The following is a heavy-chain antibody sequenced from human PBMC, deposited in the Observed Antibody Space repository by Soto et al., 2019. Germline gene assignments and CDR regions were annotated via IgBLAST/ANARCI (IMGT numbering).Heavy chain of an antibody. CDR1: GLTFSSYG. CDR3: AREVGTYYDFWSGYPEKNYYMDV. V-gene: IGHV3-33*01. D-gene: IGHD3-3*01. CDR2: IWYDGSNK. Sequence: HPGGSLRLSGAASGLTFSSYGMHWVRQAPGKGLEWVAVIWYDGSNKYYADSVKGRFTISRDNSKNTLYLQMNSLRAEDTAVYYCAREVGTYYDFWSGYPEKNYYMDVWVKGTTVTVSS. J-gene: IGHJ6*03.